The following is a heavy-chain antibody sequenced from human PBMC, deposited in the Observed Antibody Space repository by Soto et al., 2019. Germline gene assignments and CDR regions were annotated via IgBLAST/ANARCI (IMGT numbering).Heavy chain of an antibody. CDR1: GGSISSYY. V-gene: IGHV4-59*01. CDR2: IYYSGST. J-gene: IGHJ4*02. CDR3: ASLAPTGYFDY. Sequence: PSETLSLTCTVSGGSISSYYWSWIRQPPGKGLEWIGYIYYSGSTNYNPSLKSRVTISVDTSKNQFSLNLSSVTAADTAVYYCASLAPTGYFDYWGQGTLVTVS. D-gene: IGHD3-9*01.